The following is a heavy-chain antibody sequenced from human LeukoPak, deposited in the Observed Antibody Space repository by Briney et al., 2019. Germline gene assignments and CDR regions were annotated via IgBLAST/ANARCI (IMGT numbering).Heavy chain of an antibody. CDR1: GFTFSSYS. Sequence: GGSLRLSCAASGFTFSSYSMNWVRQAPGKGLECVGRMKPRGTTEDGAPMNDRFIVSRDDSKNTLYLQMNSLKAEDTGLYYCSQLSRGYWGQGAQVTVSS. CDR2: MKPRGTT. V-gene: IGHV3-15*01. CDR3: SQLSRGY. J-gene: IGHJ4*02. D-gene: IGHD2-15*01.